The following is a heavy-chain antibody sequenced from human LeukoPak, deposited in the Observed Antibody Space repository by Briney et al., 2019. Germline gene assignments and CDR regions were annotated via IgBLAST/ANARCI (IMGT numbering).Heavy chain of an antibody. D-gene: IGHD3-3*01. CDR3: ARGRGGSGYYRDYYYYYMDV. CDR2: INADNGNT. J-gene: IGHJ6*03. Sequence: ASVKVSCKASGYTFTTYAVHWVRQAPGQRLEWMGWINADNGNTKYSQKFQGRVTITRDTSASTAYMELRSLRSEDTAVYYCARGRGGSGYYRDYYYYYMDVWGKGTTVTVSS. V-gene: IGHV1-3*01. CDR1: GYTFTTYA.